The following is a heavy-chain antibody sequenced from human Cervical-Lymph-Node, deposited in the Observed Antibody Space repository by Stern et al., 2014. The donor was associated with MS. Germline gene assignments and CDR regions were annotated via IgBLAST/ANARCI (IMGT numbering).Heavy chain of an antibody. D-gene: IGHD1-1*01. J-gene: IGHJ6*02. CDR2: INPNSGDT. CDR1: GYTFTGYY. CDR3: ARSLNWNDVEDYHYGLDV. V-gene: IGHV1-2*04. Sequence: QVQLVESGAEVKKPGASVKVPCKASGYTFTGYYLHWVRQAPGQGLEWMGRINPNSGDTKYAQNFQDWVTMTRDTSISTAYMELSRLRSDDTAVYYCARSLNWNDVEDYHYGLDVWGQGTTVTVSS.